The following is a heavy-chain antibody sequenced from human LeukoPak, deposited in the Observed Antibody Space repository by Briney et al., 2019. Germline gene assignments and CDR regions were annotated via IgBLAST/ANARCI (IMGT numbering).Heavy chain of an antibody. V-gene: IGHV4-4*09. CDR1: GGSISSNY. CDR2: INTSGST. J-gene: IGHJ4*02. Sequence: SETLSLTCTVSGGSISSNYWSWIRQPPGKGLEWIGYINTSGSTNYNPSLKSRVSISLDTSRNQFSLKLTSVTAADTAVYYCARRGNWGFFDYWGQGILVSVFS. CDR3: ARRGNWGFFDY. D-gene: IGHD7-27*01.